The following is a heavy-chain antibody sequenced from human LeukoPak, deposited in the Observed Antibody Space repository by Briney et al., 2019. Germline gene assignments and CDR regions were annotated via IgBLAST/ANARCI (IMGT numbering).Heavy chain of an antibody. D-gene: IGHD6-13*01. Sequence: GGSLRLSCAASGFTFSSYWVSWVRRAPGKGLEWVANIKQDGSEKYYVDSVKGRFTTSRDNAKNSLYLQMNSLRAEDTAIYYCVRAGRVATEDWGQGTLVTVSS. CDR3: VRAGRVATED. CDR2: IKQDGSEK. V-gene: IGHV3-7*01. CDR1: GFTFSSYW. J-gene: IGHJ4*02.